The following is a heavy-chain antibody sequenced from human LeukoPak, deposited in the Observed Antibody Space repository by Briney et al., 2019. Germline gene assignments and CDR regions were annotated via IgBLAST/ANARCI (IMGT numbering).Heavy chain of an antibody. Sequence: PGGSVRLSCAGSGLTFSRYERNGVRQARGRGGEGVGYISSSGSTIYYADSVKGRFTISRDNAKNSLYLQMNSLRAEDTAVYYCARGYHDSSGYAFDIWGQGTMVTVSS. D-gene: IGHD3-22*01. V-gene: IGHV3-48*03. J-gene: IGHJ3*02. CDR1: GLTFSRYE. CDR2: ISSSGSTI. CDR3: ARGYHDSSGYAFDI.